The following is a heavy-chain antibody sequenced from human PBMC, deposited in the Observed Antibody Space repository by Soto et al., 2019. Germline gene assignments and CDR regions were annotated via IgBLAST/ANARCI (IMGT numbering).Heavy chain of an antibody. CDR1: GFSFSSYA. Sequence: EVQLLESGGGLVQPGGSLRLSCAASGFSFSSYAISWVRQAPGRGLEWVSTFRDTGDKTYYADSVKGRFTVSRDISQNTLYLQMNGLSPDDTAIYYCAKGPDAGAFDIWGQGTMVTVSS. D-gene: IGHD3-10*01. V-gene: IGHV3-23*01. CDR3: AKGPDAGAFDI. J-gene: IGHJ3*02. CDR2: FRDTGDKT.